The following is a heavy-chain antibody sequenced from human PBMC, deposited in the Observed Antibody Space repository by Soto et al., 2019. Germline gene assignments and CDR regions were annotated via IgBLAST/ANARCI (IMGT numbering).Heavy chain of an antibody. CDR3: ALWLRLNYYGMDV. D-gene: IGHD5-12*01. J-gene: IGHJ6*02. CDR2: INPSGGST. Sequence: ASVKVSCKASGYTFTGYYMDWVRQAPGQGLEWMGIINPSGGSTSYAQKFQGRVTMTRDTSTSTAYMELSSLRSEDTAVYYCALWLRLNYYGMDVWGQGTTVTVSS. V-gene: IGHV1-46*03. CDR1: GYTFTGYY.